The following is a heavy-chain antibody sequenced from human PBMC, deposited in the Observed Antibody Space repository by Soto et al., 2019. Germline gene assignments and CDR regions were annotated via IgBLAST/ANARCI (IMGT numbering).Heavy chain of an antibody. D-gene: IGHD3-22*01. Sequence: GKGLEWVAVISYDGSNKYYADSVKGRFTISRDNSKNTLYLQMNSLRAEDTAVYYCARDYDSSGYSWFDPWGQGTLVTVSS. J-gene: IGHJ5*02. V-gene: IGHV3-30-3*01. CDR2: ISYDGSNK. CDR3: ARDYDSSGYSWFDP.